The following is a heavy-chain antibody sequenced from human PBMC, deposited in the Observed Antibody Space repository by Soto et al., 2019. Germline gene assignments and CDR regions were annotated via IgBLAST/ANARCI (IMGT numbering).Heavy chain of an antibody. CDR3: ARLSSRMINAFDI. V-gene: IGHV4-34*01. CDR1: GGSFSGYY. CDR2: INHSGST. D-gene: IGHD3-16*01. Sequence: SETLSLTCAVYGGSFSGYYWNWIRQPPGKGLEWIGEINHSGSTNYNPSLKSRVTISVDTSKNQFSLKLSSVTAADTAVYYCARLSSRMINAFDIWGQGTMVTVSS. J-gene: IGHJ3*02.